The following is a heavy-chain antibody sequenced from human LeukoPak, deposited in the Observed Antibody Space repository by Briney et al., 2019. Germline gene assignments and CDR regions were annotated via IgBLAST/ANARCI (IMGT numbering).Heavy chain of an antibody. CDR1: GYTFTGYY. D-gene: IGHD5-12*01. CDR2: INPNSGGT. Sequence: ASVKVSCKASGYTFTGYYMHWVRQAPGQGLEWMGRINPNSGGTNYAQKFQGRVTMTRDTSISTAYMELSGLRSDDTAVYYCARDESVATDLIDYWGQGTLVTVSS. V-gene: IGHV1-2*06. J-gene: IGHJ4*02. CDR3: ARDESVATDLIDY.